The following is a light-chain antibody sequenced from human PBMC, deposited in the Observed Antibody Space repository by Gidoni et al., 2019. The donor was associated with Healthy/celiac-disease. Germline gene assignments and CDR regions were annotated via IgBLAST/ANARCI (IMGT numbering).Light chain of an antibody. CDR3: MQALQTPCS. CDR1: QSLLHSNGYNY. J-gene: IGKJ2*04. V-gene: IGKV2-28*01. Sequence: DIVMTQPPLSLPVTPGEPASISCRSSQSLLHSNGYNYLDWYLQKPGQSPQLLIYLGSNRASGVPDRFSGSGSGTDFTLKISRVEAEDVGVYYCMQALQTPCSFXQXTKLEIK. CDR2: LGS.